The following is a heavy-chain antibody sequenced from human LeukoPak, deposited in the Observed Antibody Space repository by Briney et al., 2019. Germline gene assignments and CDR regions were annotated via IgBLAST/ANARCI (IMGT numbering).Heavy chain of an antibody. Sequence: GGSLRLSCTASGFTFSNYNMNWVRQAPGKGLEWVSYISSSGSTKNYADSVKGRFTVSRDNDWNSLYLQMNSLRAEDTAVYYCARLMDRARRDAFDIWGQGTMVTVSS. D-gene: IGHD2-2*03. J-gene: IGHJ3*02. V-gene: IGHV3-48*01. CDR1: GFTFSNYN. CDR3: ARLMDRARRDAFDI. CDR2: ISSSGSTK.